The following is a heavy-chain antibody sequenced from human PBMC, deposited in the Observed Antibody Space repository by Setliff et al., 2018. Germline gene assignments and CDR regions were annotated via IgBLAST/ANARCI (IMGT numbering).Heavy chain of an antibody. CDR1: GHRFTDYN. CDR2: INPNSGDT. V-gene: IGHV1-2*02. J-gene: IGHJ6*03. CDR3: ARGEHIVSGDFYHYIDV. Sequence: ASVKVSCKASGHRFTDYNLHWVRQAPGQGLEWMGWINPNSGDTHSAQKFQGRVTMTRDTSINTAYMELRRLKSDDTAVYYCARGEHIVSGDFYHYIDVWGKGTTVTAP. D-gene: IGHD2-15*01.